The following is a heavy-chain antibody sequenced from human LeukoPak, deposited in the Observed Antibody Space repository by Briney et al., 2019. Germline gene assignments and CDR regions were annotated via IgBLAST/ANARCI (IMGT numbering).Heavy chain of an antibody. CDR3: ALDLVPAAMLYAFDI. J-gene: IGHJ3*02. D-gene: IGHD2-2*01. CDR1: GFTFSSYA. V-gene: IGHV3-30-3*01. Sequence: PGGSLRLSCAASGFTFSSYAMHWVRQAPGKGLEWVAVISYDGSNKYYADSVKGRFTISRDNSKNTLYLQMNSLRAEDTAVYYCALDLVPAAMLYAFDIWGQGTMVTVSS. CDR2: ISYDGSNK.